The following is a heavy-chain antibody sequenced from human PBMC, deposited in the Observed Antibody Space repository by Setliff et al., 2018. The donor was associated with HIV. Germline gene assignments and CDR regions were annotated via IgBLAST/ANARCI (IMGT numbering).Heavy chain of an antibody. CDR3: ATVLMVYAIGGRYFQH. V-gene: IGHV4-39*01. CDR1: GGSISSTSYY. D-gene: IGHD2-8*01. Sequence: SETLSLTCTVSGGSISSTSYYWGWIRQPPGKGLEWIGSIYYSGSTYYNPSLKSRVTISVDTSKNQFSLKLSSVTAADTAVYYCATVLMVYAIGGRYFQHWGQGTLVTVSS. J-gene: IGHJ1*01. CDR2: IYYSGST.